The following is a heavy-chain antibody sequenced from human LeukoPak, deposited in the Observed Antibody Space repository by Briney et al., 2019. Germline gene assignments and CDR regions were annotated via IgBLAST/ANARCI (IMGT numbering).Heavy chain of an antibody. CDR2: TSGSGGGT. Sequence: GGSLRLSCAASGFTFSRYAMSWVRQAPGKGLEWVSATSGSGGGTYYADSVKGRFTISRDNSKNTLYLQMNSLRAEDTAVYYCAKGKDLQWPASYYFDYWGQGTLVTVSS. V-gene: IGHV3-23*01. D-gene: IGHD6-19*01. CDR3: AKGKDLQWPASYYFDY. CDR1: GFTFSRYA. J-gene: IGHJ4*02.